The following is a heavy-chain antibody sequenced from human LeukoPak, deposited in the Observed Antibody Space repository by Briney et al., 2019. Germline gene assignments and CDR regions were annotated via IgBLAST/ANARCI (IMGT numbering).Heavy chain of an antibody. D-gene: IGHD3-16*01. CDR1: GYTFTVYY. Sequence: GASVTVSCTASGYTFTVYYMHWVRQAPGQGLEWMGWINPNSGGTNYAQKFQGRVTMTRDTSISTAYMELSRLRSDDTAVYYCARAERSYGMINYWGQGTLVTVSS. V-gene: IGHV1-2*02. CDR2: INPNSGGT. J-gene: IGHJ4*02. CDR3: ARAERSYGMINY.